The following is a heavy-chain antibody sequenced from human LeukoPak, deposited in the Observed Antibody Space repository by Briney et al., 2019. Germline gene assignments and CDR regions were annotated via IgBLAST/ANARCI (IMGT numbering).Heavy chain of an antibody. CDR2: MNPNSGNT. V-gene: IGHV1-8*01. CDR1: GYTFTSYD. D-gene: IGHD3-22*01. J-gene: IGHJ4*02. Sequence: ASVKVSCKTSGYTFTSYDMSWVRQAPGQGLEWMGWMNPNSGNTGFAQKFQGRVTITRNTAISTAYMELSSLRSDDTAVYYCVRVLSLDSYASSGYYFDFWGQGSLVTVSS. CDR3: VRVLSLDSYASSGYYFDF.